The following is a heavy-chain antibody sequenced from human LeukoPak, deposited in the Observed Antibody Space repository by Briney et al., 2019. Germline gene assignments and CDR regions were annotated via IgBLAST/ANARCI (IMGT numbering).Heavy chain of an antibody. CDR3: AREPVPHYYGSGSYYYYFDY. J-gene: IGHJ4*02. V-gene: IGHV4-31*03. CDR1: GGSISSGGYY. CDR2: IYYSGST. Sequence: SETLSLTCTVSGGSISSGGYYWSWIRQHPGKGLEWMGYIYYSGSTYYNPSLKSRVTISVDTSKNQFSLKLSSVTAADTAVYYCAREPVPHYYGSGSYYYYFDYWGQGTLVTVSS. D-gene: IGHD3-10*01.